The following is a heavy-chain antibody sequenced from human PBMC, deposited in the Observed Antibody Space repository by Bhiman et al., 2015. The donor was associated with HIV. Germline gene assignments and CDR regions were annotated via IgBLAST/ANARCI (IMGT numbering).Heavy chain of an antibody. D-gene: IGHD3-3*01. CDR2: IKSKTDGGTT. Sequence: EVQLVESGGGLVKPGGSLRLSCAASGFTFSNAWMSWVRQAPGKGLEWVGRIKSKTDGGTTDYAAPVKGRFTISRDDSKNTLYLQMNSLKTEDTAVYYCTTDRPAKYNFWSGYYDDYWGQGTLVTVSS. V-gene: IGHV3-15*01. CDR3: TTDRPAKYNFWSGYYDDY. CDR1: GFTFSNAW. J-gene: IGHJ4*02.